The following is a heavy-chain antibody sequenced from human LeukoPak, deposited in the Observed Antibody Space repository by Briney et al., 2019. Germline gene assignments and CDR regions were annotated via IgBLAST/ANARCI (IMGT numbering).Heavy chain of an antibody. CDR2: IWYDGSNK. CDR3: ARSWEWELLGGFDY. Sequence: GGSLRLSCAASGFTFSSYGMHWVRQAPGKGLEWVAVIWYDGSNKYYAGSVKGRFTISRDNSKNTLYLQMNSLRAEDTAVYYCARSWEWELLGGFDYWGQGTLVTVSS. CDR1: GFTFSSYG. V-gene: IGHV3-33*01. J-gene: IGHJ4*02. D-gene: IGHD1-26*01.